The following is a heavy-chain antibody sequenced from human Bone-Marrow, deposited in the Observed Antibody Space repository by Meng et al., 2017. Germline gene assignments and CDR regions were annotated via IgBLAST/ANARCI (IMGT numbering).Heavy chain of an antibody. Sequence: ASVKVSCKASGYTFTSYGISWVRQAPGQGLEWMGWISAYNGNTNYAQKLQGRVTMTTDTSTSTAYMELSSLRSEDTAVYYCAADPFGWDAFDIWGQGTMVTVSS. V-gene: IGHV1-18*01. CDR2: ISAYNGNT. J-gene: IGHJ3*02. CDR1: GYTFTSYG. D-gene: IGHD6-19*01. CDR3: AADPFGWDAFDI.